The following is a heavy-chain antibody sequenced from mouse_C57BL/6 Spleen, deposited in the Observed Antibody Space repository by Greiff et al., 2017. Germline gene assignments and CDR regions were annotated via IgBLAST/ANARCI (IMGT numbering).Heavy chain of an antibody. V-gene: IGHV1-15*01. D-gene: IGHD1-1*01. J-gene: IGHJ4*01. CDR1: GYTFTDYE. Sequence: QVQLQQSGAELVRPGASVTLSCKASGYTFTDYEMHWVKQTPVHGLEWIGAIDPETGGTAYNQKFKGTAILTADKSSSTAYMELRSLTSEDSAVXYCTRIRIATGVADAMDYWGQGTSVTVSS. CDR2: IDPETGGT. CDR3: TRIRIATGVADAMDY.